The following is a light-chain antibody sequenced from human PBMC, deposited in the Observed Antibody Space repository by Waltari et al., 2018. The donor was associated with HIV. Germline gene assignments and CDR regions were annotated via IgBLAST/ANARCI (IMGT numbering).Light chain of an antibody. Sequence: PGERATLSCRASQTISSTSLAWYQQRPGQAPRLLIFGASSRATGIPDRFSGSGSGTDFTLTISRLQPEDFAVYYCQHYGSSLITFGQGTRLEIK. CDR2: GAS. CDR3: QHYGSSLIT. CDR1: QTISSTS. V-gene: IGKV3-20*01. J-gene: IGKJ5*01.